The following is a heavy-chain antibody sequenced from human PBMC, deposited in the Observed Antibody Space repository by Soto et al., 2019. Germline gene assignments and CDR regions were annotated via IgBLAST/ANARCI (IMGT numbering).Heavy chain of an antibody. V-gene: IGHV4-39*01. CDR2: IYYSGST. J-gene: IGHJ4*02. CDR3: ARRGYYDFWSGYYTLSYFDY. D-gene: IGHD3-3*01. CDR1: GGSIGSSSYY. Sequence: PSETLSLTCTVSGGSIGSSSYYWGWIRQPPGKGLEWIGSIYYSGSTYYNPSLKSRVTISVDTSKNQFSLKLSSVTAADTAVYYCARRGYYDFWSGYYTLSYFDYWGQGTLVTVSS.